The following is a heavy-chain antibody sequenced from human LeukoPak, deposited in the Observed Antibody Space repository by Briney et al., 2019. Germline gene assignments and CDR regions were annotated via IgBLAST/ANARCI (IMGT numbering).Heavy chain of an antibody. D-gene: IGHD6-13*01. V-gene: IGHV4-59*01. CDR1: GASISSFY. CDR3: ARDFGTSSSRGGFAYYFYGMDV. CDR2: IYYSGYI. Sequence: TSETLSLTCTVSGASISSFYWSWIRQPPGKGLEWIGNIYYSGYINYNPSLKSRVAISVDTSKNQFSLELSSVTAADTAVYYCARDFGTSSSRGGFAYYFYGMDVWGQGTTVTVSS. J-gene: IGHJ6*02.